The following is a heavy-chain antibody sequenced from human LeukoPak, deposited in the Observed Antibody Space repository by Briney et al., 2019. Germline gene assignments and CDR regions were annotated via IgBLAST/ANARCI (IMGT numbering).Heavy chain of an antibody. D-gene: IGHD4-17*01. CDR3: ARDISAVTTGDY. J-gene: IGHJ4*02. CDR1: GGSLSGYY. CDR2: INHSGST. Sequence: SETLSLTCVVYGGSLSGYYWSWIRQSPGKGLEWIGEINHSGSTTYNPSLKSRVTISVDTSKNQFSLKLSSVTAADTAVYYCARDISAVTTGDYWGQGTLVTVPS. V-gene: IGHV4-34*01.